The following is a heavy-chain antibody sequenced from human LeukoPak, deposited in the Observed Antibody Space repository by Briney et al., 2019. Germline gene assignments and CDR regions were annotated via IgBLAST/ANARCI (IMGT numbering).Heavy chain of an antibody. Sequence: SQTLSLTCTVSGGSISSGDYYWSWIRQPPGKGLEWIGYIYYSGSAYYNPSLKSRVTISVDTSKNQFSLKLSSVTAADTAMYYCARIRYGDPGVDYWGQGTLVTVSS. J-gene: IGHJ4*02. V-gene: IGHV4-30-4*08. CDR2: IYYSGSA. CDR3: ARIRYGDPGVDY. CDR1: GGSISSGDYY. D-gene: IGHD4-17*01.